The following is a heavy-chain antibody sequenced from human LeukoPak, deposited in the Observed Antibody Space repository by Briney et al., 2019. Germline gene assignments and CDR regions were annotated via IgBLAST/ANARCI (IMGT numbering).Heavy chain of an antibody. V-gene: IGHV1-69*04. J-gene: IGHJ6*02. CDR3: AREPIAASYGMAV. D-gene: IGHD6-13*01. CDR1: GGTFTNYG. CDR2: IIPVLDIA. Sequence: ASVTVSCTASGGTFTNYGTSWVRQAPGQGLGWLGRIIPVLDIANYDQKFSGRVTITADKSTSTAYRELSSLRSDDTAVYYCAREPIAASYGMAVWGQGTTVTVSS.